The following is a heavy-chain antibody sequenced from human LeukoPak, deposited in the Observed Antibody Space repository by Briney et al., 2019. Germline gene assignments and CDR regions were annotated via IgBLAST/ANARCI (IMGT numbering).Heavy chain of an antibody. D-gene: IGHD2-15*01. Sequence: ASVKVSCKASGYTFSNYGISWVRQAPGQGLEWMGWISAYNGNTNYAQKVQGRVTMTTDTSTSTAYMELRSLRSDDTAVYYCARDAEGYCSSGLCYEYYGGQGPLVTVSS. V-gene: IGHV1-18*01. CDR3: ARDAEGYCSSGLCYEYY. CDR1: GYTFSNYG. CDR2: ISAYNGNT. J-gene: IGHJ4*02.